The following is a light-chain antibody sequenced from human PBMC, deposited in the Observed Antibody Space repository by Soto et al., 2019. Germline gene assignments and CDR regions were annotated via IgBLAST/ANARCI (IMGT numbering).Light chain of an antibody. CDR1: QSISSW. CDR3: LLLT. CDR2: KAS. Sequence: IQVSKSASALSASVGDRVTITCRASQSISSWWGWYQQKPGKAPKLLIDKASSLEGAVPSRFSRSGYWTEFACTISRLQPDDFGTYYGLLLTFGGGTKVDIK. V-gene: IGKV1-5*03. J-gene: IGKJ4*01.